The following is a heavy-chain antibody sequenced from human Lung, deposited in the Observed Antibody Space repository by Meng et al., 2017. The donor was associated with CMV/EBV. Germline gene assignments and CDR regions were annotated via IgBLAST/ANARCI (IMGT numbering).Heavy chain of an antibody. CDR2: LIPLHGVA. CDR3: AGLAECSGGSCYFDY. Sequence: SGGTLNISAISWVRQGRGQGLTWVRGLIPLHGVATYAQKFQDNVTIAPDKSTSTAYMELRSLRSEDTAVYYCAGLAECSGGSCYFDYWGQGTLVTVSS. J-gene: IGHJ4*02. CDR1: GGTLNISA. D-gene: IGHD2-15*01. V-gene: IGHV1-69*10.